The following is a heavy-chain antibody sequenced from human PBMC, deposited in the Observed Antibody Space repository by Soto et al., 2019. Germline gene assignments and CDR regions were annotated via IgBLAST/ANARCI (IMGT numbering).Heavy chain of an antibody. Sequence: ASVKVSCKASGYTFTSYDINWVRQATGQGLEWMGWMNPNSGNTGYAQKFQGRVTMTRKTSISTAYMELSSLRSEVTAVYYCARVASINYYGSGSYLTRDAFDIWGQGTMVTVSS. V-gene: IGHV1-8*01. D-gene: IGHD3-10*01. CDR2: MNPNSGNT. J-gene: IGHJ3*02. CDR3: ARVASINYYGSGSYLTRDAFDI. CDR1: GYTFTSYD.